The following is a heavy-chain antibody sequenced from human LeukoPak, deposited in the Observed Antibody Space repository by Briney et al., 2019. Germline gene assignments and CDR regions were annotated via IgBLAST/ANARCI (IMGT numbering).Heavy chain of an antibody. CDR3: ASSMATIARFDF. D-gene: IGHD5-12*01. V-gene: IGHV4-59*01. CDR2: IYYSGST. J-gene: IGHJ4*02. Sequence: SETLSLTCTVSGGSISFYYWSWIRQPPGKGLEWIGYIYYSGSTNYNPSLKSRVTISVDTSKSQFCLKRRSVTAADTAVYYCASSMATIARFDFWGQGTLVTVS. CDR1: GGSISFYY.